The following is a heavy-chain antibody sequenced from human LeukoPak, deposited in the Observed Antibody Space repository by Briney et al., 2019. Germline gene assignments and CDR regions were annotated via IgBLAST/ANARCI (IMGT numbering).Heavy chain of an antibody. CDR2: ISGSGGST. J-gene: IGHJ4*02. Sequence: ETLSLTCTVSGGSISSYYWSWVRQAPGKGLEWVSAISGSGGSTYYADSVKGRFAISRDNSKKTLYLQMNSLRPEDTAVYYCAKGGSTSGAFDYWGQGTLVIVSS. V-gene: IGHV3-23*01. CDR1: GGSISSYY. D-gene: IGHD1-26*01. CDR3: AKGGSTSGAFDY.